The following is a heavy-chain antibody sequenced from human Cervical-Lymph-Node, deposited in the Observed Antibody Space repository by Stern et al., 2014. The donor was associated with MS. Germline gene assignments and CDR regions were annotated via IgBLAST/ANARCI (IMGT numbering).Heavy chain of an antibody. CDR1: GGSFSKYA. J-gene: IGHJ4*02. D-gene: IGHD4-11*01. CDR3: ATSLDADYIGYFDS. CDR2: FYPSDSDI. Sequence: EVQLVQSGAEVKKPGESVKISCRNSGGSFSKYAIAWVRQMPGKGLEWMGMFYPSDSDIRYSPSFQGQVTISADQSISTAYLQWSSLKASDTAIYYCATSLDADYIGYFDSWGQGTLVTVSS. V-gene: IGHV5-51*03.